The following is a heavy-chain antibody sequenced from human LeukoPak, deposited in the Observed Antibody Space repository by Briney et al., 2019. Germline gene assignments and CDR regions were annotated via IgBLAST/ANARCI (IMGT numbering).Heavy chain of an antibody. J-gene: IGHJ4*02. CDR3: ARSPTMVVVGALDY. CDR2: IIPILGIA. Sequence: VASVKVSCKASGGTFSSYAISWVRQAPGQGLEWMGRIIPILGIANYAQKFQGRVTITADKSTSTAYMELSSLRSEDTAVYYCARSPTMVVVGALDYWGQGTLVTVSS. D-gene: IGHD3-22*01. V-gene: IGHV1-69*04. CDR1: GGTFSSYA.